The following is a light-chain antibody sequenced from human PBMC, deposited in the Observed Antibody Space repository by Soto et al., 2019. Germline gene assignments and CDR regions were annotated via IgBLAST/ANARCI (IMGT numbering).Light chain of an antibody. V-gene: IGKV3-15*01. J-gene: IGKJ1*01. CDR3: QQYNNWPRT. CDR1: QSVSSN. CDR2: GAS. Sequence: EIVMTQSPATLSVSPGERATLSCRASQSVSSNLAWYQQKPGQAPRLLIYGASTRATGIPARFSGSGSGTEFTLTISRRQAQDFAVYYWQQYNNWPRTFGQGTKVDIK.